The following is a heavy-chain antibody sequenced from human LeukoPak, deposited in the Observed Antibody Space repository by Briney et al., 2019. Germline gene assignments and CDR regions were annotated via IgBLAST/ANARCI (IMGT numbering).Heavy chain of an antibody. V-gene: IGHV3-21*01. J-gene: IGHJ6*02. D-gene: IGHD6-13*01. CDR3: ARTYSSSWYQSSLLDYGMDV. CDR1: GFTFSSYS. Sequence: GGSLRLSCAASGFTFSSYSMNWVRQAPGKGLEWVSSISSSSSYIYYADSVKGRFTISRDNAKNSLYLQMNSLRAEDTAVYYCARTYSSSWYQSSLLDYGMDVWGQGTTVTVSS. CDR2: ISSSSSYI.